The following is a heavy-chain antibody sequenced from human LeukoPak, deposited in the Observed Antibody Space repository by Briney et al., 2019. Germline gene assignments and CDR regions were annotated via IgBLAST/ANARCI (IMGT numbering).Heavy chain of an antibody. CDR2: IKQDGSEK. Sequence: GGSLRLSCAASGFTFSTYRMSWVRRAPGKGLEWVANIKQDGSEKHYVDSVKGRFTISRDNAKNSLYLQMSSLRAEDTAVYYCARGPNYSFYMDVWGKGTTVTVSS. CDR3: ARGPNYSFYMDV. CDR1: GFTFSTYR. V-gene: IGHV3-7*04. J-gene: IGHJ6*03.